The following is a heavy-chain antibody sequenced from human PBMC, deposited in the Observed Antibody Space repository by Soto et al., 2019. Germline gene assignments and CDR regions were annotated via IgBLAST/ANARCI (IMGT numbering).Heavy chain of an antibody. CDR3: ARTSRPFGYSSSDVVQYDY. CDR2: IDWDDDK. D-gene: IGHD6-6*01. V-gene: IGHV2-70*11. J-gene: IGHJ4*02. CDR1: GFSLSTSGMC. Sequence: SGPTLVNPTQTLTLTCTFSGFSLSTSGMCVSWIRQPPGKALEWLARIDWDDDKYYSTSLKTRLTISKDTSKNQVVLTMTNMDPVDTATYYCARTSRPFGYSSSDVVQYDYWGQGTLDTVSS.